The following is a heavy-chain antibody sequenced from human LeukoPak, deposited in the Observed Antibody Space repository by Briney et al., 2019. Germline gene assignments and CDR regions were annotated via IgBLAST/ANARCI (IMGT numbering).Heavy chain of an antibody. J-gene: IGHJ4*02. CDR2: MNPNSGNT. Sequence: ASVKVSCKASGYTFTSYDINWVRQATGQGLEWMGWMNPNSGNTNYAQNFQDRVTMTRDTSINTVYMELNGLRSDDTAVYYCARGLYCTTTKCDAYWGQGSVVTVSS. CDR1: GYTFTSYD. CDR3: ARGLYCTTTKCDAY. D-gene: IGHD2-2*01. V-gene: IGHV1-8*01.